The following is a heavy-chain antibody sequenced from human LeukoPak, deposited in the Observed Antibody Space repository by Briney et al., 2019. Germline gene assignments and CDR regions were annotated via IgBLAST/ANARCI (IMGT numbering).Heavy chain of an antibody. J-gene: IGHJ3*01. CDR1: GFTFSSYS. CDR3: AKEVTYGGAAFDV. D-gene: IGHD3-10*01. CDR2: ISSSSSYI. Sequence: KPGRSLRLSCAASGFTFSSYSMNWVRQAPGKGLEWVSSISSSSSYIYYADSVKGRFTISRDDAKSSLYLQMNSLRVEDTAVYYCAKEVTYGGAAFDVWGQGTTVTVSS. V-gene: IGHV3-21*06.